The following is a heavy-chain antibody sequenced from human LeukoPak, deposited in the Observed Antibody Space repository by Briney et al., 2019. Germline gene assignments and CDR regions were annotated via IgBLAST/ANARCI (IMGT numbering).Heavy chain of an antibody. Sequence: SETLSLTCAVYGGSFSGYYWSWIRQPPGKGLEWIGEINHSGSTNYNPSLKSRVTISVDTSKNQFSLKLSSVTAADTAVYYCARTVYDSSGYYYFRDSYYFDYWGQGALVTVSS. D-gene: IGHD3-22*01. V-gene: IGHV4-34*01. CDR3: ARTVYDSSGYYYFRDSYYFDY. CDR1: GGSFSGYY. J-gene: IGHJ4*02. CDR2: INHSGST.